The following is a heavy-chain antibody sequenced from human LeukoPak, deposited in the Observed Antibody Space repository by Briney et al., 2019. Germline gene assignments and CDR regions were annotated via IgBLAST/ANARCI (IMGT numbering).Heavy chain of an antibody. D-gene: IGHD3-22*01. Sequence: SETLSLTCAVSGGSISSSNWWSWVRQPPGKGLEWIGEIYHSGSTNYNPSLKSRVTISVDKSKNQFSLKLSSVTAADTAVYCCARTDYYDSSGSTGRYAFDIWGQGTMVTVSS. CDR1: GGSISSSNW. J-gene: IGHJ3*02. CDR3: ARTDYYDSSGSTGRYAFDI. CDR2: IYHSGST. V-gene: IGHV4-4*01.